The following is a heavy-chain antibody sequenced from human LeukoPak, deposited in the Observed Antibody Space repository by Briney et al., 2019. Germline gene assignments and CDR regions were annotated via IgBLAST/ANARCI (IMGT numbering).Heavy chain of an antibody. CDR1: GFIFSDSS. CDR3: TRWGGFGGYDFDY. V-gene: IGHV3-73*01. CDR2: IRSKTNNDET. D-gene: IGHD5-12*01. J-gene: IGHJ4*02. Sequence: SGGSLRLSCAASGFIFSDSSIYWVRQASGRGLEWVGRIRSKTNNDETAYAASVRGRFTISRDDSKNTAYLQMSSLKTEDTAVYYCTRWGGFGGYDFDYWGRGTLVTVSS.